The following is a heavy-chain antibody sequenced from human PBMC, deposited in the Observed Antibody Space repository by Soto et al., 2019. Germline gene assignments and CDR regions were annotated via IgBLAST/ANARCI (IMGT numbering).Heavy chain of an antibody. CDR2: ISGSGGST. D-gene: IGHD4-17*01. CDR1: GFTFSSYA. CDR3: AKDLIGVMTTVTTAAGPMDY. V-gene: IGHV3-23*01. J-gene: IGHJ4*02. Sequence: EVQLLESGGGLVQPRGSLRPSCAASGFTFSSYAMSWVRQAPGKGLEWVSAISGSGGSTYYADSVKGRFTISRDNSKNTLYLQMNSPRAEDTAVYYCAKDLIGVMTTVTTAAGPMDYWGQGTLVTVSS.